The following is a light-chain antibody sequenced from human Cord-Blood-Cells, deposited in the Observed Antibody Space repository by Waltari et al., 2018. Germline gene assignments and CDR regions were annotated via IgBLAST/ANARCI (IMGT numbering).Light chain of an antibody. Sequence: SYELTQPSSVSVSPGQTARITCSGDVLAKKYARWFQQKPGQAPGLVIYKASERPSGVPDRFSGSSSGTTVTLTISGAQVEDEADYYCYSAADNNRVFGGGTKLTVL. CDR3: YSAADNNRV. V-gene: IGLV3-27*01. J-gene: IGLJ3*02. CDR2: KAS. CDR1: VLAKKY.